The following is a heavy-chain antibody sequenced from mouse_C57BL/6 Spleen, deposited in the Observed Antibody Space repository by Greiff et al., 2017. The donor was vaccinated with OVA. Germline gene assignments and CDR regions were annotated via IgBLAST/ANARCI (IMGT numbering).Heavy chain of an antibody. CDR2: IWSGGST. Sequence: VKLQESGPGLVQPSQSLSITCTVSGFSLTSYGVHWVRQPPGKGLEWLGVIWSGGSTDYNAAFISRLSISKDNSKSQVFFKMNSLQADDTAIYYCAKNGYFWYFDVWGTGTTVTVSS. CDR1: GFSLTSYG. D-gene: IGHD2-3*01. V-gene: IGHV2-4*01. J-gene: IGHJ1*03. CDR3: AKNGYFWYFDV.